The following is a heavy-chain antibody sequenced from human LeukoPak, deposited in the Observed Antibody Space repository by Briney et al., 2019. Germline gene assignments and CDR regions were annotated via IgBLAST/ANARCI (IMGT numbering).Heavy chain of an antibody. CDR3: ARLKAVAGIDY. Sequence: PSETLSLTCTVSGGSISSYYWNWIRQPPGKGLEWIGYISFSGSTNYNPSLRSRVTISVDMSKNQFSLKLSSVTAADTAVYYCARLKAVAGIDYWGQGTLVTVSS. CDR1: GGSISSYY. V-gene: IGHV4-59*08. CDR2: ISFSGST. J-gene: IGHJ4*02. D-gene: IGHD6-19*01.